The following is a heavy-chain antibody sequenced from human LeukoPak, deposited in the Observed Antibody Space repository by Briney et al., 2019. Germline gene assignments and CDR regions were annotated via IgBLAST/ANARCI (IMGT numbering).Heavy chain of an antibody. CDR1: GFTFSSYS. V-gene: IGHV3-33*01. D-gene: IGHD4-11*01. Sequence: GGSLRLSCAASGFTFSSYSMYWVRQAPGKGLEWVADICNIRSNKYYAESVKGRFTISRDNSNNTLYLQMCSLRAQDTAVYYCARDSYSNYVDSWGQGTLVTVSS. J-gene: IGHJ4*02. CDR3: ARDSYSNYVDS. CDR2: ICNIRSNK.